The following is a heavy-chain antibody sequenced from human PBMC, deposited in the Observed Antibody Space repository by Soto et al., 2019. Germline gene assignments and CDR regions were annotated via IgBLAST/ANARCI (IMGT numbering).Heavy chain of an antibody. J-gene: IGHJ4*02. V-gene: IGHV4-4*02. D-gene: IGHD2-21*01. CDR3: ARHVAVPRTRGFVY. CDR1: GGSISDNW. Sequence: QVQLQESGPGLVKPSGTLFLTCAVSGGSISDNWWSWVRQPPGKGLEWIGEIYHSGTTYYTPSLRSRVVILVDKSASQISLTLSSVTAADTAVYYCARHVAVPRTRGFVYWGPGTLVAVSS. CDR2: IYHSGTT.